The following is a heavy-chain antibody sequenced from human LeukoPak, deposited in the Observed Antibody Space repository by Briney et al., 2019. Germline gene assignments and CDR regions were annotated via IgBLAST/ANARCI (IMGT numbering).Heavy chain of an antibody. V-gene: IGHV3-23*01. CDR3: AKARIAAAGTGAFDV. CDR2: FSATDGSA. CDR1: GFTVSSYG. D-gene: IGHD6-13*01. Sequence: GGSLRLSCAASGFTVSSYGMTWVRQAPGKGLEWVSAFSATDGSAQYAESVKGRFTISRDNSKNSLYLQMNSLRDGDTAVYYCAKARIAAAGTGAFDVWGQGTMVTVSS. J-gene: IGHJ3*01.